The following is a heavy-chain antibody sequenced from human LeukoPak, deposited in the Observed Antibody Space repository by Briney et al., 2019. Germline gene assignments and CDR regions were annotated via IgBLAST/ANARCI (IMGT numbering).Heavy chain of an antibody. CDR3: ARDRVNQRDYYYYYMDV. CDR2: ISTSSSYI. D-gene: IGHD1-14*01. J-gene: IGHJ6*03. Sequence: PGGSLRLSCAASGLTFSSYTMNWVRHAPGKGLEWVSSISTSSSYIYYADSVKGRFTISRDNAKNSLYLQMNSLRAEDTAVYYGARDRVNQRDYYYYYMDVWGKGTTVTVSS. V-gene: IGHV3-21*01. CDR1: GLTFSSYT.